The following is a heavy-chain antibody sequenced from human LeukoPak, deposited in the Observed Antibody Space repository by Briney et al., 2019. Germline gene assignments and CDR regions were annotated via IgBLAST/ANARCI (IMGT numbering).Heavy chain of an antibody. Sequence: GASVKVSCKASGYTFTSYGISWVRQAPGQGLEWMGWISAYNGNTNYAQKLQGRVTMTTDTSTSTAYMELRSLRSDDTAVYYCARVITIFGVVTIQGDAFDIWGQGTMVTVSS. CDR3: ARVITIFGVVTIQGDAFDI. D-gene: IGHD3-3*01. CDR1: GYTFTSYG. CDR2: ISAYNGNT. V-gene: IGHV1-18*01. J-gene: IGHJ3*02.